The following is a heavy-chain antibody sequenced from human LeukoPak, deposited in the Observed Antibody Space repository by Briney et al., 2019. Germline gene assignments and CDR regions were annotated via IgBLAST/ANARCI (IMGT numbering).Heavy chain of an antibody. J-gene: IGHJ4*02. D-gene: IGHD5-24*01. CDR3: ARGEEMATSHFDY. CDR2: IYFNGNT. CDR1: GASISNYY. V-gene: IGHV4-59*01. Sequence: SETLSLTCSVSGASISNYYWNWIRQPPGKGLEWIGFIYFNGNTNYNPSLKSRVTMSVDTSKNQFSLKLSSVTAADTAVYYCARGEEMATSHFDYWGQGILATVSS.